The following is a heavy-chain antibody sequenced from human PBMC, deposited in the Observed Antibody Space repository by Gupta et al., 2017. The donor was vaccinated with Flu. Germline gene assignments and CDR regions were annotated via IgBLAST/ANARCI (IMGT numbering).Heavy chain of an antibody. D-gene: IGHD6-13*01. J-gene: IGHJ4*02. CDR2: ISYDGSNK. V-gene: IGHV3-30-3*01. CDR1: FSSYA. Sequence: FSSYAMHWGRQAPGKGLEWVAVISYDGSNKYYADSVKGRFTISRDNSKNTLYLQMNSLRAEDTAVYYCARGEVQLVPPDYWGQGTLCHRLL. CDR3: ARGEVQLVPPDY.